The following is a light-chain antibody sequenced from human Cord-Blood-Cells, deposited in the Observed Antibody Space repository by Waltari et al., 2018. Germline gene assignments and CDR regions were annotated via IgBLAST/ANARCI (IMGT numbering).Light chain of an antibody. J-gene: IGLJ3*02. Sequence: QSALTQPASVSGSPGQSITISCTGTSSDVGSYNLVSWYQQHPGKAPKRMIYEGSKRPSGVSNRFCGSESGNTASLTISGLQAEDEADYYCCSYAGRVFGGGTKLTVL. V-gene: IGLV2-23*01. CDR2: EGS. CDR1: SSDVGSYNL. CDR3: CSYAGRV.